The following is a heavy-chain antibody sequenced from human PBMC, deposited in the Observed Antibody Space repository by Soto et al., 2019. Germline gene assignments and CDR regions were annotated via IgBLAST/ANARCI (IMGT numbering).Heavy chain of an antibody. Sequence: GGSLRLSCAASGFTFSNYAMNWVRQAPGKGLDWVSAISGSGGSTYYADSVKGRFTISRDNSKNTLHLQMSSLRAADTAVYYCARPREKIATGRWFDPWGQGTLVTVSS. CDR2: ISGSGGST. CDR3: ARPREKIATGRWFDP. V-gene: IGHV3-23*01. D-gene: IGHD6-13*01. J-gene: IGHJ5*02. CDR1: GFTFSNYA.